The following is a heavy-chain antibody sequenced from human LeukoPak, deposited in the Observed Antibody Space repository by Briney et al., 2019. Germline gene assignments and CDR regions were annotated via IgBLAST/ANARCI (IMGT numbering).Heavy chain of an antibody. V-gene: IGHV4-39*01. D-gene: IGHD4-11*01. CDR3: ARRNYPYYFDY. CDR2: ISCRGGN. Sequence: PSETLSLTCTVSGASISTSSYCWGWIRQPPGKGLEWIGTISCRGGNYYNPSLQTRVTTSVDTSSNQLSLKLSSVTAADTAVYYCARRNYPYYFDYWGRGTLVTVSS. J-gene: IGHJ4*02. CDR1: GASISTSSYC.